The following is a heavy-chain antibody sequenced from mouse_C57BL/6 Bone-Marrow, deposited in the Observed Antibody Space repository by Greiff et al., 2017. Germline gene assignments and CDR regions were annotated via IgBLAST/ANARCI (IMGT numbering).Heavy chain of an antibody. CDR3: ARRDYGVNYFDY. CDR1: GYTFTSYW. D-gene: IGHD1-2*01. J-gene: IGHJ2*01. CDR2: IDPSDSET. V-gene: IGHV1-52*01. Sequence: VQLQQPGAELVRPGSSVKLSCKASGYTFTSYWMHWVKQRPIQGLEWIGNIDPSDSETHYNQKFKDKATLTVDKSSSTAYMQLSSLTSEDSAVYYCARRDYGVNYFDYWGQGTTLTVSS.